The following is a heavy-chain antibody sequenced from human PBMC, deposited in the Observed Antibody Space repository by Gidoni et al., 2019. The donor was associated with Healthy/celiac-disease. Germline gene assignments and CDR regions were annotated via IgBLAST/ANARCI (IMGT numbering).Heavy chain of an antibody. J-gene: IGHJ6*02. Sequence: QVQLMQSGAEVKNPGASVKVSCRYSGYSFRSSEINWVRRATGQGLEWMGWMKPNSGNTGYEQKFQGRVNMTRNTSRSTAYIELSCMRSEDTAVYYCARGLFSNTYYYDSSCYQDYYCMDVWGQGTTVTVSS. CDR3: ARGLFSNTYYYDSSCYQDYYCMDV. D-gene: IGHD3-22*01. CDR1: GYSFRSSE. V-gene: IGHV1-8*01. CDR2: MKPNSGNT.